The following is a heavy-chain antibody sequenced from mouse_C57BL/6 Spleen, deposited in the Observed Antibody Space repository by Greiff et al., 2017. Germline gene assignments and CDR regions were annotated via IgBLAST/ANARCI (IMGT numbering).Heavy chain of an antibody. CDR1: GYTFTSYW. V-gene: IGHV1-52*01. CDR2: IDPSDSET. J-gene: IGHJ3*01. D-gene: IGHD3-2*02. CDR3: ARDSSGYRFAY. Sequence: QVQLQQPGAELVRPGSSVKLSCKASGYTFTSYWMHWVKQRPIQGLEWIGNIDPSDSETHYTQKFKDKATLTVDKSSSTAYMQLSSLTSEDSAVYYCARDSSGYRFAYWGQGTLVTVSA.